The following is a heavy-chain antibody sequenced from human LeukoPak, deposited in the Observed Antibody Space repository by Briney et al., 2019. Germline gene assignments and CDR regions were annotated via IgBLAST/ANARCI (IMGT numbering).Heavy chain of an antibody. CDR1: GYTFIDYY. D-gene: IGHD1-26*01. Sequence: ASVKVSCKASGYTFIDYYVHWVRQAPGQGLECMGWINPKSGDTNYAQKFEGRVTMTRDTSISTAYMELSGLRSDDTAVYYCAREPSGYDCVDVWGKGTTVIVSS. CDR3: AREPSGYDCVDV. V-gene: IGHV1-2*02. CDR2: INPKSGDT. J-gene: IGHJ6*03.